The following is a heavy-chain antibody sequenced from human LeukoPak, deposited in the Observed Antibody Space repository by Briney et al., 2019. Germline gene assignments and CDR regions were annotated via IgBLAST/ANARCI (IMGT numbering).Heavy chain of an antibody. V-gene: IGHV3-15*01. CDR1: GFIFSSYW. Sequence: GGSLRLSCEASGFIFSSYWMSWVRQAPGKGLEWVGRIKSKTDGGTTDYAAPVKGRFTISRDDSKNTLYLQMNSLKTEDTAVYYCTTAWYYYDSSGYFPVYYFDYWGQGTLVTVSP. CDR3: TTAWYYYDSSGYFPVYYFDY. J-gene: IGHJ4*02. D-gene: IGHD3-22*01. CDR2: IKSKTDGGTT.